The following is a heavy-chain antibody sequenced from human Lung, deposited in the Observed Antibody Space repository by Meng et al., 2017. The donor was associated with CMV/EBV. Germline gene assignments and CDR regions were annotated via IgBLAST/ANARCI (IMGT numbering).Heavy chain of an antibody. CDR2: INPNSGGT. J-gene: IGHJ6*02. V-gene: IGHV1-2*02. Sequence: ASVXVSCKASGYTFTGYYMHWVRQAPGQGLEWMGWINPNSGGTNYAQKFQGRVTMTRDTSISTAYMELSRLRSDDTAVYYCARGSIVVVPAAINDMDVWGQGTMVTVSS. CDR1: GYTFTGYY. CDR3: ARGSIVVVPAAINDMDV. D-gene: IGHD2-2*02.